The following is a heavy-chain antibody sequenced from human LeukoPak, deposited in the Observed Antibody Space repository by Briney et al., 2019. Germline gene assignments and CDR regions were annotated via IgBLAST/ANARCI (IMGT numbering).Heavy chain of an antibody. CDR2: ISYDGSNK. J-gene: IGHJ4*02. CDR3: ARGGVIVGATTPFDY. CDR1: GFTFSSYA. Sequence: GGSLRLSCAASGFTFSSYAMHWVRQAPGKGLEWVAVISYDGSNKYYADSVKGRFTISRDNSKNTLYLQMNSLRAEDTAVYYCARGGVIVGATTPFDYWGQGTLVTVSS. V-gene: IGHV3-30*14. D-gene: IGHD1-26*01.